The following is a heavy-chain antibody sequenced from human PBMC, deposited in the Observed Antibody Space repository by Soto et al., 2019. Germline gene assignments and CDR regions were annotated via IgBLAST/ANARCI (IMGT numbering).Heavy chain of an antibody. CDR3: ARERGGTSSDF. D-gene: IGHD1-26*01. CDR2: ITGSSSTI. V-gene: IGHV3-48*02. CDR1: GFTFSTYT. J-gene: IGHJ4*02. Sequence: EVQLVESGGGLVQPGGSLRLSCAASGFTFSTYTMNWVRQAPGKGLEWVSYITGSSSTICYADSVKDRFTISSDNAKNSLYPRMTSLRDEDTAVSYCARERGGTSSDFWGQGTLGSVSS.